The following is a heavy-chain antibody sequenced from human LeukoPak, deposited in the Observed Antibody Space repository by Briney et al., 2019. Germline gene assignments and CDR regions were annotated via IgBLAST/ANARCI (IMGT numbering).Heavy chain of an antibody. Sequence: PSETLSLTCTVSGGSISSYYWSWIRQPPGKGLEWIGYIYYSGSTNYNPSLKSRVAISVDTSKNQFSLKLSSVTAADTAVYYCARIAPYSSSWYVPQYYYGMDVWGQGTTVTVSS. J-gene: IGHJ6*02. D-gene: IGHD6-13*01. V-gene: IGHV4-59*12. CDR3: ARIAPYSSSWYVPQYYYGMDV. CDR1: GGSISSYY. CDR2: IYYSGST.